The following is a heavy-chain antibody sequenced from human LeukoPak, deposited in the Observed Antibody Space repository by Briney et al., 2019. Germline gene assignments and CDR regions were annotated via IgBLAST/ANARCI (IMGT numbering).Heavy chain of an antibody. CDR3: AGSQSPSYFDY. CDR2: IYSGGST. CDR1: GITFSSYG. J-gene: IGHJ4*02. V-gene: IGHV3-53*01. Sequence: TGGSLRLSCAASGITFSSYGMSWVRQAPGKGLEWVSVIYSGGSTYYADSVKGRFTISRDNSKNTLYLQMNSLRAEDTAVYYCAGSQSPSYFDYWGQGTLVTVSS.